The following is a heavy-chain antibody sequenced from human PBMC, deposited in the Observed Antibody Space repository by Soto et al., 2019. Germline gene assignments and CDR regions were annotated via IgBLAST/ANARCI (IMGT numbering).Heavy chain of an antibody. J-gene: IGHJ5*02. V-gene: IGHV4-59*01. D-gene: IGHD3-16*01. CDR2: IYYSGST. CDR1: GGSISSYY. Sequence: SETLSLTCTVSGGSISSYYWSWIRQPPGKGLEWIGYIYYSGSTDYNPSLKSRATISLDLSKNQFSLRLTSVTAADTAVYYCARDRGGITVSSKPLGEWFDPWGQGTLVTVSS. CDR3: ARDRGGITVSSKPLGEWFDP.